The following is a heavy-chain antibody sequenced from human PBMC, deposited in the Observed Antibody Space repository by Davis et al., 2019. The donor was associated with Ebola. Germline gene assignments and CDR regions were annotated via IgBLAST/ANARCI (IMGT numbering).Heavy chain of an antibody. CDR2: INQDGNTQ. Sequence: GGSLRLSCAASGFTFSSYWMCWVRQAPGKGLEWVANINQDGNTQQYVDSLKGRFTISRDNGKNSLYLQMNSMRAEDTAVYYCARESGPAYFDYWGQGTLVTVSS. J-gene: IGHJ4*02. D-gene: IGHD3-10*01. CDR3: ARESGPAYFDY. CDR1: GFTFSSYW. V-gene: IGHV3-7*01.